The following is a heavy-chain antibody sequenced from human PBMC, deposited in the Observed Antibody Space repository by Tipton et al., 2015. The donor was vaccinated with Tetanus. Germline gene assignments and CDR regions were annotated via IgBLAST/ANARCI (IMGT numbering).Heavy chain of an antibody. J-gene: IGHJ4*02. V-gene: IGHV3-7*01. Sequence: SLRLSCAASGFTFSSYWMDWVRQAPGKRLEWVAAIRQNGNEKYYVDSVKGRFTISRDNSKDILYLQMDSLRVEDTAVYYCARGTGKYSAGDYWGQGTLVTVSS. D-gene: IGHD4-11*01. CDR2: IRQNGNEK. CDR1: GFTFSSYW. CDR3: ARGTGKYSAGDY.